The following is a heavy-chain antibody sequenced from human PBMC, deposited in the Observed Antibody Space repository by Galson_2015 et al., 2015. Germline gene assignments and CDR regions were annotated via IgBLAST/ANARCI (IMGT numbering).Heavy chain of an antibody. D-gene: IGHD4-11*01. J-gene: IGHJ2*01. Sequence: SLRVSGAASGFTFSSYDINWVRQATGKGLEWVSAIGTAGDTYYPGSVKGRFTISRENAKNSLYLQMNSLRAGDTAVYYCARLSGNYEYFDLWGRGTLVTVSS. V-gene: IGHV3-13*01. CDR1: GFTFSSYD. CDR2: IGTAGDT. CDR3: ARLSGNYEYFDL.